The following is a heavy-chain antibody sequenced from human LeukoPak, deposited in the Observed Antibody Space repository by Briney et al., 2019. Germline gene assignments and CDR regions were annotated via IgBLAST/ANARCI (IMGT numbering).Heavy chain of an antibody. D-gene: IGHD6-19*01. CDR3: AIYSSGWYPSDFDY. J-gene: IGHJ4*02. CDR2: INPNSGGT. Sequence: GASVKVSCKASGYTFTGYYMHWVRQAPGQGLEWMGWINPNSGGTNYAQKFQGRVTMTRDTSISTAYMELSRLRSDDTAVYYCAIYSSGWYPSDFDYWGQGTLVTVSS. V-gene: IGHV1-2*02. CDR1: GYTFTGYY.